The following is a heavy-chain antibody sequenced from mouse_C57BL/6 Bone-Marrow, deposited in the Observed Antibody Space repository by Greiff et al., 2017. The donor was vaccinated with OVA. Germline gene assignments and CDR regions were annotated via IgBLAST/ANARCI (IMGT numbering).Heavy chain of an antibody. J-gene: IGHJ2*01. V-gene: IGHV1-59*01. CDR2: IDPSDSYT. CDR1: GYTFTSYW. CDR3: AIKGRDGYYNWGFDY. Sequence: VQLQQPGAELVRPGTSVKLSCKASGYTFTSYWMHWVKQRPGQGLEWIGVIDPSDSYTNYNQKFKGKATLTVDTSSSTAYLQLSSLTSEDSAVYYCAIKGRDGYYNWGFDYWGQGNTPTVTA. D-gene: IGHD2-3*01.